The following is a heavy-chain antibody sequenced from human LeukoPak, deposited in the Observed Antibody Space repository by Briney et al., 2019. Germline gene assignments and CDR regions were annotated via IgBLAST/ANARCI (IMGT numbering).Heavy chain of an antibody. Sequence: GRSLRLSCAASGFTFSSYAMHWVRQAPGKGLEWVAVISYDGSNKYYADSVKGRFTISRDNSKNTLYLQMNSLRAEDTAVYYCARDRLYYCGSSGYLDYWGQGTLVTVSS. D-gene: IGHD3-22*01. CDR3: ARDRLYYCGSSGYLDY. V-gene: IGHV3-30-3*01. CDR2: ISYDGSNK. CDR1: GFTFSSYA. J-gene: IGHJ4*02.